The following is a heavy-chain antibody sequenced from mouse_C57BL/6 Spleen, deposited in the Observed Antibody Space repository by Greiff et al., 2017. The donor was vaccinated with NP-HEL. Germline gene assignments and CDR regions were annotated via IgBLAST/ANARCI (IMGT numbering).Heavy chain of an antibody. CDR1: GFTFSDYY. CDR2: ISNGGGST. V-gene: IGHV5-12*01. Sequence: EVKLVESGGGLVQPGGSLKLSCAASGFTFSDYYMYWVRQTPEKRLEWVAYISNGGGSTYYPDTVKGRFTISRDNAKNTLYLQMSRLKSEDTAMYYCAIRDIYYGLDYWGQGTTLTVSS. CDR3: AIRDIYYGLDY. J-gene: IGHJ2*01. D-gene: IGHD2-1*01.